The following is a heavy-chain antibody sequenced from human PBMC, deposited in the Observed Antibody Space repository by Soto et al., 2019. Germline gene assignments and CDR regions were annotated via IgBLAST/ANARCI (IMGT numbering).Heavy chain of an antibody. Sequence: XXTLSLACTVSGGSISSSSYYWGWIRQPPGKGLEWIGSIYYSGSTNYNPSLKSRVTISVDTSKNQFSLRLSSVTAADTAVYYCVRSAYYYYYMDVWGKGTTVTVSS. V-gene: IGHV4-39*07. CDR3: VRSAYYYYYMDV. CDR2: IYYSGST. CDR1: GGSISSSSYY. J-gene: IGHJ6*03.